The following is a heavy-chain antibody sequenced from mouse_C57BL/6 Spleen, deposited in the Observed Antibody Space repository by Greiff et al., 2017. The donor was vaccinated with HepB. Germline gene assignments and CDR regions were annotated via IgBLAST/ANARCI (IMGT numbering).Heavy chain of an antibody. CDR3: AAYYSNVLAY. D-gene: IGHD2-5*01. J-gene: IGHJ3*01. Sequence: QVQLQQPGAELVMPGASVKLSCKASGYTFTSYWMHWVKQRPGQGLEWIGEIDPSDSYTNYNQKFKGKSTLTVDKSSSTAYMQLSSLTSEDSAVYYCAAYYSNVLAYWGQGTLVTVSA. V-gene: IGHV1-69*01. CDR1: GYTFTSYW. CDR2: IDPSDSYT.